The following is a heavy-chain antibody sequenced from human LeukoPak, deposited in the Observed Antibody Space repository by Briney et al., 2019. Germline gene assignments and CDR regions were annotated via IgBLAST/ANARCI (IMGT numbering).Heavy chain of an antibody. CDR3: ASLKNYYDSSGYLVTDAFDI. J-gene: IGHJ3*02. V-gene: IGHV1-69*06. CDR1: GGSFSSYA. D-gene: IGHD3-22*01. Sequence: ASVKVSCKASGGSFSSYAISWVRQAPGQGLQWMGGIIPIFGTTNYAQNFQGRVTITAVKSTSTAYMDLGSLRSDDTAVYYCASLKNYYDSSGYLVTDAFDIWGQGTMVTVSS. CDR2: IIPIFGTT.